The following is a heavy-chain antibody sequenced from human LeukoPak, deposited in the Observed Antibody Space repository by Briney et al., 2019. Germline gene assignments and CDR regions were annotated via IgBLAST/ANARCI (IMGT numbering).Heavy chain of an antibody. D-gene: IGHD3-10*01. CDR2: IYSGGSA. V-gene: IGHV3-66*01. CDR1: GFTISSNY. Sequence: GGSLRLSCAASGFTISSNYMSWVRQAPGKGLEWVALIYSGGSAYYADSVKGRFTISRDSSKNMPYLQMNSLRAEDSAVYYCATEIALVRQTPWDYWGQGTLVTVSS. J-gene: IGHJ4*02. CDR3: ATEIALVRQTPWDY.